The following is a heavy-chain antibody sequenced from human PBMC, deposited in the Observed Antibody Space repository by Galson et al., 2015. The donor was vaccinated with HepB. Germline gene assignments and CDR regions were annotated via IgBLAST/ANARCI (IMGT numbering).Heavy chain of an antibody. V-gene: IGHV1-2*04. D-gene: IGHD2-2*01. Sequence: SVKVSCKASGYTFTDYYMHWVRQAPGQGLEWMGWINPNSGGTNYAQKFRGWVSMTRDTSITTAYMDLTRLKSDDTAVYFCARAGTSRDAFDIWGQGTMVTVSS. CDR1: GYTFTDYY. CDR3: ARAGTSRDAFDI. J-gene: IGHJ3*02. CDR2: INPNSGGT.